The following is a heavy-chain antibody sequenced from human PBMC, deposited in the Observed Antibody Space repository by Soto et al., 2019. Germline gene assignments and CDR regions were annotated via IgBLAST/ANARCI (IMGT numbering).Heavy chain of an antibody. D-gene: IGHD5-18*01. CDR1: GYSFSNYW. CDR2: IYPGDSDT. J-gene: IGHJ6*02. V-gene: IGHV5-51*01. CDR3: ARVHTNVLNPYYYYGMDV. Sequence: PGESLKISCKGSGYSFSNYWIGWVRQMPGKGLEWMGIIYPGDSDTRYSPSFQGRVTISADKSISTAYLQWSSLKASDSALYYCARVHTNVLNPYYYYGMDVWGQGTTVTVSS.